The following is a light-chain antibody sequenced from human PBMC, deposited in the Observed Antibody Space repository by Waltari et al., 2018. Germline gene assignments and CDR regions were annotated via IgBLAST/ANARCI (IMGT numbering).Light chain of an antibody. J-gene: IGLJ2*01. CDR2: EVT. CDR3: CSYAGSSTVV. V-gene: IGLV2-23*02. Sequence: QSALTQPASVSGSPRQSITISCTVTSSDVGSYNLVSWYQQHPGKAPKLMIYEVTKRPSGVSNRFSGSKSGNTASLTISGLQAEDEADYYCCSYAGSSTVVFGGGTKLTVL. CDR1: SSDVGSYNL.